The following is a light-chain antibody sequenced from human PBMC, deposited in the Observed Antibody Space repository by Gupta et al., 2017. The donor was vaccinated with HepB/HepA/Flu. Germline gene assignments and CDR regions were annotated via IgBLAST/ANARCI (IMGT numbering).Light chain of an antibody. CDR2: DDR. Sequence: SYVLTQPPSVSVAPGKEATITCGENNIGSKSVHWYQQKPGQAPVLVVYDDRDRPLGIPERFSGSNSGNTATLTISRVEAGDEADYYCQVWDGDSDHYVFGTGTKVTVL. J-gene: IGLJ1*01. CDR1: NIGSKS. V-gene: IGLV3-21*03. CDR3: QVWDGDSDHYV.